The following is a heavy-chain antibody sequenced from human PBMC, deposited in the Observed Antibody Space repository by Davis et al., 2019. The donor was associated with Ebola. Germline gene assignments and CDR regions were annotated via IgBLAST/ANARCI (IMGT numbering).Heavy chain of an antibody. D-gene: IGHD3-9*01. V-gene: IGHV3-20*01. J-gene: IGHJ5*01. Sequence: GESLKISCAASGFTFSSYAMTWVRQVPGKGLEWVSGINWNGASSGYADSVKGRFTISRDNVKNSLYLRMNSLRVEDTALYHCARVNAATGYSHFDTWGQGTLVTVSS. CDR2: INWNGASS. CDR3: ARVNAATGYSHFDT. CDR1: GFTFSSYA.